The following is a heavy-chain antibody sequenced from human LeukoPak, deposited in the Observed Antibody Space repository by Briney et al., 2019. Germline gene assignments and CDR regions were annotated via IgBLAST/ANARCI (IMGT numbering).Heavy chain of an antibody. D-gene: IGHD3-22*01. CDR1: GFTFSSYA. V-gene: IGHV3-23*01. J-gene: IGHJ4*02. Sequence: GGSLRLSCAASGFTFSSYAMSWVRQAPGKGLEWVSAISGSGGSTYYADSVKGRFTISRDNSKNTLYLQMNSLRAEDTAVYYCAKVDNYYDSSGYRGGEAFDYWGQGTLVTASS. CDR3: AKVDNYYDSSGYRGGEAFDY. CDR2: ISGSGGST.